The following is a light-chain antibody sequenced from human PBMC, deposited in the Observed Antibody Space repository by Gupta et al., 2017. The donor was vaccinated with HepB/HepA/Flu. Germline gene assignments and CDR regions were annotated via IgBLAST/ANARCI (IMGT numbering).Light chain of an antibody. Sequence: EVVLTQSPATLSLSPGERATLSCRASQTVVTYLHWYQQKSGQAPRLLIYDASNRATGIPARFSGSGSGTDFTLTISSLEPEDFAVYYCQQRSTWPITFGQGTRLEIK. V-gene: IGKV3-11*01. CDR2: DAS. J-gene: IGKJ5*01. CDR3: QQRSTWPIT. CDR1: QTVVTY.